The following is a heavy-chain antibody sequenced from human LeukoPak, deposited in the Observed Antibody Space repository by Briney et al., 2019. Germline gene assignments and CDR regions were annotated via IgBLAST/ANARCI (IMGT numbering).Heavy chain of an antibody. J-gene: IGHJ4*02. Sequence: GGSLRLSCAASGFTFSSYGMHWVRQAPGKGLEWVAVIWYDGSNKYYADSVKGRFTISRDNSKNTLYLQMNSLRAEDTAVYYCAKDRESGDLVYWGQGTLVTVSS. CDR3: AKDRESGDLVY. V-gene: IGHV3-33*06. CDR2: IWYDGSNK. D-gene: IGHD7-27*01. CDR1: GFTFSSYG.